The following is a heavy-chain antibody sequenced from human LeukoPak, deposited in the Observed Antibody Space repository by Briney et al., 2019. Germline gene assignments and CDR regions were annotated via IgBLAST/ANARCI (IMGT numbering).Heavy chain of an antibody. J-gene: IGHJ3*02. CDR2: IYYSGST. D-gene: IGHD3-10*01. CDR1: GGSLSSYY. V-gene: IGHV4-59*08. Sequence: SETLSLTCTVSGGSLSSYYWSWIRQPTGKGLEWIGYIYYSGSTNYNPSLKSRVTTSVDTSKNQFSLKLSSVTAADTAVYYCARQSGHYGSGSYYNDAFDIWGQGTMVTVSS. CDR3: ARQSGHYGSGSYYNDAFDI.